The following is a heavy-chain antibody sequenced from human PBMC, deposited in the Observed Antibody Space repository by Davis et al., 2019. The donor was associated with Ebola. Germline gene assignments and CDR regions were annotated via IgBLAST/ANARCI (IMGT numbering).Heavy chain of an antibody. J-gene: IGHJ6*02. CDR1: GFTFFTYD. D-gene: IGHD2-21*01. CDR2: ISYDGTNK. V-gene: IGHV3-30-3*01. Sequence: GESLKISCAASGFTFFTYDMHWVRQAPGKGLEWVAVISYDGTNKHYADSVKGRFTISRDNSKKTVFLQMNSLRPEDTAVYYCAKDIHSGPNYYGMDVWGQGTTVTVSS. CDR3: AKDIHSGPNYYGMDV.